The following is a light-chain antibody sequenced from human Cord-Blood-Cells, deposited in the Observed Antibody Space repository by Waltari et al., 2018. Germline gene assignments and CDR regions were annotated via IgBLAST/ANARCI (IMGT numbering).Light chain of an antibody. CDR1: SSDVGGYNH. Sequence: QSALTQPRSVSGSPGQSVTISCTGTSSDVGGYNHVSWYPQHPGKAPQLMIYDVSKRPSGVPDRFSVSKSGYTACLTISGLEAEDEADYYCCSDAGSYTYVFGTGTKVTVL. V-gene: IGLV2-11*01. CDR3: CSDAGSYTYV. J-gene: IGLJ1*01. CDR2: DVS.